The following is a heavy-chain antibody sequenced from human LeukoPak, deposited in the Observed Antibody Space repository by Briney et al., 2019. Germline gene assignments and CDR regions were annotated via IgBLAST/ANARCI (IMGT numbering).Heavy chain of an antibody. V-gene: IGHV5-51*01. D-gene: IGHD5-24*01. CDR1: GYTFTSYW. J-gene: IGHJ3*02. CDR3: ARRQATGKAFDI. Sequence: GESLNISCKGSGYTFTSYWIAWVRQLPGKGLEWRGIIYPGDSDTRYSPSFQGQVTISVDKSFSTAYLQWSSLKASDTAMYYCARRQATGKAFDIWGQGTMVTVSS. CDR2: IYPGDSDT.